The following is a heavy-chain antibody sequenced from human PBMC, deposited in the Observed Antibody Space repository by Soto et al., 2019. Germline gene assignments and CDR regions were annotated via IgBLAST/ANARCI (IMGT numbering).Heavy chain of an antibody. CDR3: TPVALKDVSGWYNFSG. Sequence: EAQLVESGGGLVKPGGSLRLSCAASGFTFSNVWMHWVRQAPGKGLEWVGRIKSKIDGETTDYAAPVKGRFSISRDDSKNTLNLQMQRPKPGDTAVYYCTPVALKDVSGWYNFSGWGQGTLVHVSS. J-gene: IGHJ4*02. CDR2: IKSKIDGETT. CDR1: GFTFSNVW. V-gene: IGHV3-15*07. D-gene: IGHD6-19*01.